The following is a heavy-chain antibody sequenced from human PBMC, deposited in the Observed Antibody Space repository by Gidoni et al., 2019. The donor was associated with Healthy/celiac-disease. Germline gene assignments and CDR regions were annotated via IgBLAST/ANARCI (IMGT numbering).Heavy chain of an antibody. CDR3: ARAGGDFDWLLPFDY. J-gene: IGHJ4*02. CDR1: GGSISSYY. D-gene: IGHD3-9*01. V-gene: IGHV4-59*01. Sequence: QVQLQESGPGLVKPSETLSLTCTVSGGSISSYYWSWIRQPPGKGLEWIGYIYYSGSTNYNPSLKSRVTISVDTSKNQFSLKLSSVTAADTAVYYCARAGGDFDWLLPFDYWGQGTLVTVSS. CDR2: IYYSGST.